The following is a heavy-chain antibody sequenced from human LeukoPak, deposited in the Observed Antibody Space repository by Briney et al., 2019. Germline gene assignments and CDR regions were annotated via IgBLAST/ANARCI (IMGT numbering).Heavy chain of an antibody. Sequence: GGSLRLSCAASVFTFSTYNMNWVRQAPGKGLEWVSSITSSSRYTFYADSVKGRFTISRDNAKNSLYLQMNSPRAEDTALYYCARSRHSYDSSGFPHYWGQGTLVTVSS. D-gene: IGHD3-22*01. J-gene: IGHJ4*02. CDR1: VFTFSTYN. CDR2: ITSSSRYT. V-gene: IGHV3-21*04. CDR3: ARSRHSYDSSGFPHY.